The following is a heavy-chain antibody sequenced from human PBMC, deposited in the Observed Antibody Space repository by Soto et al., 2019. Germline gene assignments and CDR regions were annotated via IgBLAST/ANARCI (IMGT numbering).Heavy chain of an antibody. Sequence: GGPLRLSCAASGFTFSSYSMNWVRQAPGKGLEWVSYISSSSSTIYYADSVKGRFTISRDNAKNSLYLQMNSLRAEDTAVYYCAREGNYDILTGYYPGYFDYWGQGTLVTVSS. CDR3: AREGNYDILTGYYPGYFDY. J-gene: IGHJ4*02. V-gene: IGHV3-48*01. CDR1: GFTFSSYS. CDR2: ISSSSSTI. D-gene: IGHD3-9*01.